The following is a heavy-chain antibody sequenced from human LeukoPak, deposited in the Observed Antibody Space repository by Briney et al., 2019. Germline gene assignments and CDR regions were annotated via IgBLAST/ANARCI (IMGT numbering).Heavy chain of an antibody. J-gene: IGHJ4*02. Sequence: GGSLRLSCAVSGFIFSDYGFHWVRQAPGKGLEWVAVTRFDGSIKQYADSVKGRFTISRDDSKNTLYLQMNFLKSEDTAVYYCARWGGTRQYYFDDWGQGNLVTVSS. CDR1: GFIFSDYG. V-gene: IGHV3-33*01. CDR3: ARWGGTRQYYFDD. D-gene: IGHD1-1*01. CDR2: TRFDGSIK.